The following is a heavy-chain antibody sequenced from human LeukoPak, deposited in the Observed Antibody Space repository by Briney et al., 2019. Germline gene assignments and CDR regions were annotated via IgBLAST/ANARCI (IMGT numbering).Heavy chain of an antibody. CDR3: ARVLLEGEDY. CDR1: GFTFSSYS. CDR2: ISSSSSYI. Sequence: GGSLRLSCAASGFTFSSYSMNWVRQAPGKGLEWVSSISSSSSYIYYADSVKGRFTISRDNAKDSLYLQMNSLRAKDTAVYYCARVLLEGEDYWGQGTLVTVSS. D-gene: IGHD2-15*01. V-gene: IGHV3-21*01. J-gene: IGHJ4*02.